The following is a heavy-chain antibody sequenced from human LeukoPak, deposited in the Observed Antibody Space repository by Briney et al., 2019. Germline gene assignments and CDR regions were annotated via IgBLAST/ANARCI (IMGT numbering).Heavy chain of an antibody. CDR1: GFTFSSYE. CDR3: AREGARGYSYGYGY. CDR2: ISSSGSTI. J-gene: IGHJ4*02. Sequence: GGSLRLSCAASGFTFSSYEMNWVRQAPGKGLEWVSYISSSGSTIYYADSVKGRFTTSRDNAKNSLYLQMNSLRAEDTAVYYCAREGARGYSYGYGYWGQGTLVAVSS. D-gene: IGHD5-18*01. V-gene: IGHV3-48*03.